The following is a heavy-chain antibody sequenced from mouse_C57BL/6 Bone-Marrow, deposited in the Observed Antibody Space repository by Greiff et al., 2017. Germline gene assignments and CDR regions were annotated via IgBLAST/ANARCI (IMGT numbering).Heavy chain of an antibody. V-gene: IGHV1-81*01. CDR2: IYPRSGNT. Sequence: QVQLQQSGAELARPGASVKLSCKASGYTFTSYGISWVKQRTGQGLEWIGEIYPRSGNTYYNEKFKGKVTLTADKFSSTAYMELRSLTSEDSAVYFCSRATGCAYWGQGTLVAVSA. D-gene: IGHD1-2*01. CDR3: SRATGCAY. CDR1: GYTFTSYG. J-gene: IGHJ3*01.